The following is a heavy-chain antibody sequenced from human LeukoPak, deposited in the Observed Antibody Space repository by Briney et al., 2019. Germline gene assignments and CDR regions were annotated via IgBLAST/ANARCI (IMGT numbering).Heavy chain of an antibody. D-gene: IGHD1-26*01. Sequence: PETLSLTCAVYGGSFSGYYWSWIRQPPGKGLEWIGEINHSGSTNYNPSLKSRVTISVDTSKNQFSLKLSSVTAADTAVYYCARGGGIVGATTPENYFDYWGQGTLVTVSS. V-gene: IGHV4-34*01. CDR3: ARGGGIVGATTPENYFDY. J-gene: IGHJ4*02. CDR2: INHSGST. CDR1: GGSFSGYY.